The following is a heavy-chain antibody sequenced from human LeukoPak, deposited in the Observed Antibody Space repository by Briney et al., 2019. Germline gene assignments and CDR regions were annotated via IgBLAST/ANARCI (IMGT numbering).Heavy chain of an antibody. J-gene: IGHJ4*02. CDR2: IYHSGST. CDR3: ARMSEGIFDY. Sequence: SQTLSLTCAVSGGSISSGGYSWSWIRQPPGKGPEWIGYIYHSGSTYYNPSLKSRVTISVDRSKNQFSLKLSSVTAADTAVYYCARMSEGIFDYWGQGTLVTVSS. CDR1: GGSISSGGYS. V-gene: IGHV4-30-2*01. D-gene: IGHD3-10*01.